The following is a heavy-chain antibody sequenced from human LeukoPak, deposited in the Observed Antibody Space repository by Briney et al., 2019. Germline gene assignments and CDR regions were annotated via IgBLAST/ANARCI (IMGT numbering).Heavy chain of an antibody. J-gene: IGHJ3*02. CDR2: IYYSGST. V-gene: IGHV4-59*12. CDR3: ARDAFDI. CDR1: GGSISSYY. Sequence: YPSETLSLTCTVSGGSISSYYWSRIRQPPGKGLEWIGYIYYSGSTNYNPSLKSRVTISVDTSKNQFSLKLSSVTTADTAVYYCARDAFDIWGQGTMVTVSS.